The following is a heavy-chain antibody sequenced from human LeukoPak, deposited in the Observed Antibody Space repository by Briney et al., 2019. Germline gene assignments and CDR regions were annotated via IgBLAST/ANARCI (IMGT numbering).Heavy chain of an antibody. CDR1: GGSISPYY. Sequence: SETLSLTCVVSGGSISPYYWSWIRQPPGKGLEWIGYIYYSGSTDYNPSLKSRVTISVDTSKNQFSLRLSSVTAADTAVYYCTRDVAAADDYYYYMDVWGKGTTVTVSS. CDR3: TRDVAAADDYYYYMDV. D-gene: IGHD6-13*01. V-gene: IGHV4-59*01. CDR2: IYYSGST. J-gene: IGHJ6*03.